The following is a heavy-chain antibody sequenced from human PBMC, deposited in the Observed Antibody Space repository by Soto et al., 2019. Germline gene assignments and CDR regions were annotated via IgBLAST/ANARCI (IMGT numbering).Heavy chain of an antibody. D-gene: IGHD6-19*01. V-gene: IGHV4-59*08. CDR2: IYYSGST. CDR1: GGCINSYY. J-gene: IGHJ4*02. CDR3: ARRYSSGFDY. Sequence: QVQLQESGPGLVKPSETLSLTCTVSGGCINSYYWSWIRQPPGKGLEWIGYIYYSGSTKYNPSLKSRATISVDTSKNRSSLNLSSVTAAHTAVYYCARRYSSGFDYWGQGTLVTVSS.